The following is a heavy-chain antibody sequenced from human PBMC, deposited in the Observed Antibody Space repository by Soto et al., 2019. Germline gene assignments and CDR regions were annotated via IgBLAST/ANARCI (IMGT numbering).Heavy chain of an antibody. CDR2: ISYDGSNK. CDR1: GFTFSSYA. V-gene: IGHV3-30-3*01. Sequence: VGSLRLSCAASGFTFSSYAMHGVRQAPGKGLEWVAVISYDGSNKYYADSVKGRFTISRDNSKNTLYLQMNSLRAEDTAVYYCAREHPNYYDSSGYPDYWGQGTLVTVSS. J-gene: IGHJ4*02. CDR3: AREHPNYYDSSGYPDY. D-gene: IGHD3-22*01.